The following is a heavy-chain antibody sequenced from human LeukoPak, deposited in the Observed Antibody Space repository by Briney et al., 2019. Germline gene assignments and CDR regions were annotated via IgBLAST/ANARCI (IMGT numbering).Heavy chain of an antibody. CDR2: IYYSGST. CDR1: GGSISSSSYY. J-gene: IGHJ6*03. CDR3: ARGFSSRLSILIAARPYYMDV. Sequence: SETLSLTCTVSGGSISSSSYYWGWIRQPPGKGLEWIGSIYYSGSTNYNPSLKSRVTISVDTSKNQFSLKLSSVTAADTAVYYCARGFSSRLSILIAARPYYMDVWGKGTTVTVS. V-gene: IGHV4-39*07. D-gene: IGHD6-6*01.